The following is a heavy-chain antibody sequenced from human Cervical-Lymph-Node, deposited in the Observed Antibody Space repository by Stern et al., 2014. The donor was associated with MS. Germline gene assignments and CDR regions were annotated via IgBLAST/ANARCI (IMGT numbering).Heavy chain of an antibody. J-gene: IGHJ4*02. CDR2: IYPGDSYI. CDR3: ARWSVACDY. Sequence: EVQLVESGAELKKPGESLKISCKTSGYNFINYWIAWVRQVPGKGLEWIGLIYPGDSYIRYTPSFQGYVTMSFDKSITTAYLQWNNLRASDTAVYFCARWSVACDYWGQGALITVSS. V-gene: IGHV5-51*03. CDR1: GYNFINYW.